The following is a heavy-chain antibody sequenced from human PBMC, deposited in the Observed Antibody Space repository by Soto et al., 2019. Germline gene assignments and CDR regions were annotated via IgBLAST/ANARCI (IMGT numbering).Heavy chain of an antibody. CDR1: GFTFSSYA. Sequence: QVQLVESGGGVVQPGRSLRLSCAASGFTFSSYAMHWVRQAPGKGLEWVSVISYDGSNKYYADSVKGRFTISRENSKNTLYLQMNSLRAEDTAVYYCARGLGLNSAEDAFDIWGQGTMVTVSS. D-gene: IGHD6-25*01. CDR2: ISYDGSNK. CDR3: ARGLGLNSAEDAFDI. V-gene: IGHV3-30-3*01. J-gene: IGHJ3*02.